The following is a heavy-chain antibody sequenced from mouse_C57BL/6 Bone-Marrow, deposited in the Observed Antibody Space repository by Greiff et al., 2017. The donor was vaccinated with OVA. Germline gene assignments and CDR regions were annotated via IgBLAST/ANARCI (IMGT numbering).Heavy chain of an antibody. J-gene: IGHJ1*03. V-gene: IGHV14-3*01. D-gene: IGHD2-3*01. CDR2: IDPANGNT. Sequence: EVKLLESVAELVRPGASVKLSCTASGFNIKNTYMHWVKQRPEQGLEWIGRIDPANGNTKYAPKFQGKATITADTSSNTAYLQLSSLTSEDTAIDYCAREGIYDGYYWDIDVWGTGTTVTVSS. CDR1: GFNIKNTY. CDR3: AREGIYDGYYWDIDV.